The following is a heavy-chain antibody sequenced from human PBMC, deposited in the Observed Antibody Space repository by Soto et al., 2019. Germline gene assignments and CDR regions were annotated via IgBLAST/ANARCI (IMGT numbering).Heavy chain of an antibody. Sequence: EVQLVESGGGLIQLGGSLRLSCEASGFPVSSNYMSWVRQAPGKGLEWVSVIYSGGSTYYADSVKGRFTISRDNSKNTLYLQMNSLRAEDTAVYYCATASYSDFQHWGQGTLVTVSS. CDR3: ATASYSDFQH. CDR1: GFPVSSNY. V-gene: IGHV3-53*01. J-gene: IGHJ1*01. D-gene: IGHD1-26*01. CDR2: IYSGGST.